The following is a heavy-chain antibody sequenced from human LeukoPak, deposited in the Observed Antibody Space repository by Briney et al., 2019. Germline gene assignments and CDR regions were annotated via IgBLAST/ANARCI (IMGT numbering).Heavy chain of an antibody. CDR2: IYYSGST. CDR3: ARSPAAAGISKYYFDY. J-gene: IGHJ4*02. Sequence: SETLSLTCTVSGGSISSSSYYWSWIRQPPGKGLEWIGYIYYSGSTNYNPSLKSRVTISVDTSKNQFSLKLGSVTAADTAVYYCARSPAAAGISKYYFDYWGQGTLVTVSS. CDR1: GGSISSSSYY. D-gene: IGHD6-13*01. V-gene: IGHV4-61*01.